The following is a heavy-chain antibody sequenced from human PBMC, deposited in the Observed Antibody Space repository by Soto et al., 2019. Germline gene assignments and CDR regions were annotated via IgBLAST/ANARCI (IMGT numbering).Heavy chain of an antibody. J-gene: IGHJ6*02. CDR1: GGSISSGYY. CDR2: IYHSGIT. Sequence: SETLSLTCAVSGGSISSGYYWAWIRQPRPPGKGLEWIGSIYHSGITYYNPSLKSRVTISVDTSKNQFSLKLSSVTAADTAVYYCARDMGYCTNGVCYWAMDVWGQGTTVT. CDR3: ARDMGYCTNGVCYWAMDV. D-gene: IGHD2-8*01. V-gene: IGHV4-38-2*01.